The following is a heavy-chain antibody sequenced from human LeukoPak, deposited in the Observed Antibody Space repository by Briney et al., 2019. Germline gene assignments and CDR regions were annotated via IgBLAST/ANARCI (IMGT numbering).Heavy chain of an antibody. Sequence: SETLSLTCTVSGGSISSSSYYWGWIRQPPGKGLEWIGSIYYSGSTYYNPSRKSRVTISVDTSKNQFSLKLGSVTAADTAVYYCAKIGAVAGTYFQHWGQGTLVTVSS. V-gene: IGHV4-39*01. J-gene: IGHJ1*01. CDR1: GGSISSSSYY. CDR3: AKIGAVAGTYFQH. D-gene: IGHD6-19*01. CDR2: IYYSGST.